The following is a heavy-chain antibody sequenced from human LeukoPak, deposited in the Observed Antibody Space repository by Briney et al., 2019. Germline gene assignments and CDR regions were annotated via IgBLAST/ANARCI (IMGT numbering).Heavy chain of an antibody. CDR2: IGAYNGNT. V-gene: IGHV1-18*01. J-gene: IGHJ4*02. Sequence: GASVKVSCKASGYTFTSYGISWVRQAPGQGLEWMGWIGAYNGNTNYAQKLQGRVTMTTDTSTSTAYMELRSLRSDDTAVYYCARTSDVPLAAALGEDYWGQGTLVTVSS. CDR3: ARTSDVPLAAALGEDY. CDR1: GYTFTSYG. D-gene: IGHD2-2*01.